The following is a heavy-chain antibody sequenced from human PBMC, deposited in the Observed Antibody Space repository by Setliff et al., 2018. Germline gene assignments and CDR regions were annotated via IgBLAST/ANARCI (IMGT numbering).Heavy chain of an antibody. CDR1: GGSISSMSYY. V-gene: IGHV4-39*07. Sequence: PSETLSLTCTVSGGSISSMSYYWGWIRQPPGKGLEWIGSIYHSGSSYYNSSLRSRVTISVDTSKNQFSLILRSVTAAYTAVYYCARDRTAYTYGLDVWGQGTTVTVSS. CDR3: ARDRTAYTYGLDV. J-gene: IGHJ6*02. CDR2: IYHSGSS. D-gene: IGHD3-16*01.